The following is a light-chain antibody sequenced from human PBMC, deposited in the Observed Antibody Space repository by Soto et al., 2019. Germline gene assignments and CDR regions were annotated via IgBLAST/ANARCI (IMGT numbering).Light chain of an antibody. J-gene: IGKJ2*02. V-gene: IGKV3-15*01. CDR2: GPS. Sequence: EIGMTQSPATPSVSPGETATLSCRASQSVSNILAWYQQKPGQAPSLLIYGPSTRTTSIPARFSGSGSGTEFTLTISSLQSEDFAVYYCQQYNKWPRTFGQGTKLDIK. CDR3: QQYNKWPRT. CDR1: QSVSNI.